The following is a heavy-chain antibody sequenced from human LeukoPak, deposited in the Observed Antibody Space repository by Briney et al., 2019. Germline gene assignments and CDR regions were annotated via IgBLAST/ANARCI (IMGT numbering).Heavy chain of an antibody. J-gene: IGHJ4*02. D-gene: IGHD2/OR15-2a*01. CDR2: ISVSGGVR. CDR1: GYPFSSYS. Sequence: PGGSLRLSCVASGYPFSSYSMNWVRQAPGKGLEWVSYISVSGGVRSYADSVKGRFTISRDDDRNSLYLHMHSLKDEDTAVYYCARDRGYFYDQLDYWGQGTLVTVSS. V-gene: IGHV3-48*02. CDR3: ARDRGYFYDQLDY.